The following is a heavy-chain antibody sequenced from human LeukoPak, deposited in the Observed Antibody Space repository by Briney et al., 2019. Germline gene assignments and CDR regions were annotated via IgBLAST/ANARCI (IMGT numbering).Heavy chain of an antibody. V-gene: IGHV3-20*04. CDR2: INWSGGST. CDR1: GFTFDDYG. Sequence: GGSLRLSCAASGFTFDDYGMSWVRQAPGKGLEWVSGINWSGGSTGYADSVKGRFTISRDNAKNSLHLQMNSLRAEDTALYYCARDYTAVAGSRDAFDIWGQGTMVTVSS. CDR3: ARDYTAVAGSRDAFDI. D-gene: IGHD6-19*01. J-gene: IGHJ3*02.